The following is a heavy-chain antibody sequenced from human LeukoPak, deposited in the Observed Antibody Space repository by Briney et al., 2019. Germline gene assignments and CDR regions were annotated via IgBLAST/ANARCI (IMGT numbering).Heavy chain of an antibody. D-gene: IGHD6-13*01. Sequence: GGSLRLSCAASGFTFSSYAMHWVRQAPGKGLEWVAVISYDGSNKYYADSVKGRFTISRDNSENTLHLEMNSLRAEDTAVYYCAKAIGAAAAGTSGGFDYWGQGTLVTVSS. J-gene: IGHJ4*02. CDR3: AKAIGAAAAGTSGGFDY. V-gene: IGHV3-30-3*01. CDR1: GFTFSSYA. CDR2: ISYDGSNK.